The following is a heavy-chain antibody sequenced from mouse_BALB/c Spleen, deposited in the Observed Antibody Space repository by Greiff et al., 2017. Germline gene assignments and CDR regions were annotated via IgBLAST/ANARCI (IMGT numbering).Heavy chain of an antibody. V-gene: IGHV5-4*02. CDR1: GFTFSDYY. Sequence: EVKVEESGGGLVKPGGSLKLSCAASGFTFSDYYMYWVRQTPEKRLEWVATISDGGSYTYYPDSVKGRFTISRDNAKNNLYLQMSSLKSEDTAMYYCASLIYYGNFYYAMDYWGQGTSVTVSS. J-gene: IGHJ4*01. CDR2: ISDGGSYT. D-gene: IGHD2-1*01. CDR3: ASLIYYGNFYYAMDY.